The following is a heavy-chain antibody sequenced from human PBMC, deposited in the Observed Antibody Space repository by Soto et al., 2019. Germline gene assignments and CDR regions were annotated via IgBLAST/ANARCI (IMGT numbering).Heavy chain of an antibody. D-gene: IGHD5-12*01. J-gene: IGHJ4*02. CDR2: IYFSGST. CDR3: AGIVATNFDY. CDR1: GGSISRSGYY. V-gene: IGHV4-31*03. Sequence: QVQLEESGPGLVKPSQTLSLTCTVSGGSISRSGYYCSWIRQHPGKGLEWIGYIYFSGSTYYNPSLKSRVTISLDTSKNQFSLNLNSVTAADTAVYYCAGIVATNFDYWGQGTLVTVSS.